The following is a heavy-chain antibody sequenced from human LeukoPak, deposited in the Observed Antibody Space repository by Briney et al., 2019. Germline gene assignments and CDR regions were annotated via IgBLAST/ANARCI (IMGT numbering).Heavy chain of an antibody. CDR2: INVGNGNT. CDR3: ARDLGVGYNLFDY. CDR1: GYTFTTYA. J-gene: IGHJ4*02. Sequence: GASVKVSCKASGYTFTTYAIHWVRQAPGQRLEWMGWINVGNGNTKYSQKFQGRVTITRDTSASTAYMELSSLRPEDTAVYYCARDLGVGYNLFDYWGQGTLVAVSS. D-gene: IGHD5-24*01. V-gene: IGHV1-3*01.